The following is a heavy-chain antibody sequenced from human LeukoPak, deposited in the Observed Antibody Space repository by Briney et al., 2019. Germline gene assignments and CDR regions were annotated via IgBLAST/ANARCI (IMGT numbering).Heavy chain of an antibody. CDR1: GFTFSSYA. V-gene: IGHV3-30*04. D-gene: IGHD3-10*01. J-gene: IGHJ3*02. CDR2: ISYDGSNK. CDR3: ARAYYGGDAFDI. Sequence: PGGSLRLSCAASGFTFSSYAMHWVRQAPGKGLEWVAVISYDGSNKYYADSVKGRFTISRDNSKNTLYLQMNSLRAEDTAVYYCARAYYGGDAFDIWGQGTMVTASS.